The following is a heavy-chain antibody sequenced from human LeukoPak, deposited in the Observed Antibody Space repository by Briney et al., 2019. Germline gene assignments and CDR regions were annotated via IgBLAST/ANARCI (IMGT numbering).Heavy chain of an antibody. Sequence: ASVKVSCKASGYTFTSYPMNWVRQAPGQGLEWMGWINTNTGNPTYAQGFTRRFVFSLDTSVSTAYLQISGLKAEDTAVYYCARQDYDGSDYLFDSRGQGTLVTVSS. CDR2: INTNTGNP. V-gene: IGHV7-4-1*02. D-gene: IGHD3-22*01. CDR1: GYTFTSYP. CDR3: ARQDYDGSDYLFDS. J-gene: IGHJ4*02.